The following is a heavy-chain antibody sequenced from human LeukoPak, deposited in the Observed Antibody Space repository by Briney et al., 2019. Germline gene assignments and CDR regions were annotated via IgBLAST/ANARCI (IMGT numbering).Heavy chain of an antibody. Sequence: ETLSLTCTVSGGSISSSNWWSWVRQAPGKGLEWVSSISSSSTYINYADSVKGRFTISRDNAKNSLYLQMNSLRAEDTAVYYCAMTQNQPLRYFDYWGQGTLVTVSS. V-gene: IGHV3-21*01. J-gene: IGHJ4*02. CDR3: AMTQNQPLRYFDY. CDR2: ISSSSTYI. D-gene: IGHD4-17*01. CDR1: GGSISSSN.